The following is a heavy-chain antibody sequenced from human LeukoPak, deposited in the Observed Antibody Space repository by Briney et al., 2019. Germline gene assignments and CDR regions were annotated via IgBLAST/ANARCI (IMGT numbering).Heavy chain of an antibody. CDR1: GDSVSSNSAA. J-gene: IGHJ5*02. Sequence: SQTLSLTCAISGDSVSSNSAAWNWIRQSPSRGLEWLGRTYYRSKWYNDYAVSVKSRITINPDTSKNQFSLKLSSVTAADTAVYYCARVYSSGTNWFDPWGQGTLVTVSS. D-gene: IGHD6-19*01. CDR2: TYYRSKWYN. CDR3: ARVYSSGTNWFDP. V-gene: IGHV6-1*01.